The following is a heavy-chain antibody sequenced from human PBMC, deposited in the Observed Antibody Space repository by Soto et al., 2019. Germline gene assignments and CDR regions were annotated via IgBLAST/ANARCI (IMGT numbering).Heavy chain of an antibody. V-gene: IGHV4-59*01. Sequence: SETLSLTCTVSGGSISSYYWSWIRQPPGKGLEWIGYIYYSGSTNYNPSLKSRVTISVDTSKNQFSLKLSSVTAADTAVYYCARVYPGLVPPHWFDPWGQGTLVTVSS. CDR2: IYYSGST. D-gene: IGHD3-9*01. CDR1: GGSISSYY. CDR3: ARVYPGLVPPHWFDP. J-gene: IGHJ5*02.